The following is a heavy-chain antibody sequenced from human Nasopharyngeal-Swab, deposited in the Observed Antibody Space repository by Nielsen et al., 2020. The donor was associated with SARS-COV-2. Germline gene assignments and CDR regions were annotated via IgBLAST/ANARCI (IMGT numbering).Heavy chain of an antibody. V-gene: IGHV5-51*01. Sequence: GESLKISCKGSGYSFTSYWIGWVRQMPGKGLEWMGIIYPGDSDTRYSTSFQGQVTISADKSISTAYLQWSSLKASDTAMYYCARAKAMITFGGVIVSDYYYGMDVWGQGTTVTVSS. CDR3: ARAKAMITFGGVIVSDYYYGMDV. CDR1: GYSFTSYW. D-gene: IGHD3-16*02. CDR2: IYPGDSDT. J-gene: IGHJ6*02.